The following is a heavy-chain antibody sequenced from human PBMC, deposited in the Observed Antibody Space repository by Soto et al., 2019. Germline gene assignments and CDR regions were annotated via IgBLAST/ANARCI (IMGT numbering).Heavy chain of an antibody. CDR3: ARNNFDY. CDR2: ISGSSGNTI. Sequence: EVQLVESGGGLVQPGGSLRLSCAASGFIFSAYSMNWVRQTPGKGLEWVSYISGSSGNTIYYADSVRGRFTISRDNAKNSLYLQMNSLRAEDTAIYYCARNNFDYWGQGTLVTVSS. CDR1: GFIFSAYS. V-gene: IGHV3-48*01. J-gene: IGHJ4*02.